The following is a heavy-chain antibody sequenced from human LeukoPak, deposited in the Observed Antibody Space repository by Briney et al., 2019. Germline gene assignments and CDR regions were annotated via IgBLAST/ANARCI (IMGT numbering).Heavy chain of an antibody. D-gene: IGHD1-26*01. J-gene: IGHJ3*02. CDR3: AREQKWELLRSNAFDI. CDR1: GFTFSGST. V-gene: IGHV3-21*01. Sequence: GGSLRLSCAASGFTFSGSTMNWVRQAPGKGLEWVSFVSTSSSYIYYADSVRGRFTISRDNSKNTLYLQMNSLRAEDTAVYYCAREQKWELLRSNAFDIWGQGTMVTVSS. CDR2: VSTSSSYI.